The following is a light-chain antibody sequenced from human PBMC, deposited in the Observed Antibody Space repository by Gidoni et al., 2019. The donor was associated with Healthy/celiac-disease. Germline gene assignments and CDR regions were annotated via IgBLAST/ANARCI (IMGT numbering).Light chain of an antibody. V-gene: IGLV1-47*01. CDR1: SSNIGSNY. Sequence: QSVLPQPPSASGTPGQRVTISCSGSSSNIGSNYVYWYQQLPGTAPKLLIYRKNQRPSGVPDRVSGSKSGTSASLAISGLRSEDEADYYCAAWDDSLSGVVFGGGTKLTVL. J-gene: IGLJ2*01. CDR2: RKN. CDR3: AAWDDSLSGVV.